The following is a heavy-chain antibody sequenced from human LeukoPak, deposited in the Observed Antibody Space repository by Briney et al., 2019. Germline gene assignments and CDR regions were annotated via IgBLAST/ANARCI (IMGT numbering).Heavy chain of an antibody. CDR3: ASAAVDYDILTGSYYYYGMDV. V-gene: IGHV4-30-4*01. CDR2: IYYSGST. Sequence: SQTLSLTCTVSGGSISSGDYYWSWIRQPPGKGLEWIGYIYYSGSTYYNPSLKSRVTISVDTSKNQFSLKLRSVTAADTAVYYCASAAVDYDILTGSYYYYGMDVWGKGTTVTVSS. CDR1: GGSISSGDYY. J-gene: IGHJ6*04. D-gene: IGHD3-9*01.